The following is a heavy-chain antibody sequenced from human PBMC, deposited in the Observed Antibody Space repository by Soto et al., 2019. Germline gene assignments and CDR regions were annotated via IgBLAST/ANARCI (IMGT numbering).Heavy chain of an antibody. Sequence: SVKVSCKASGGTFSSYAISWVRQAPGQGLEWMGGIIPIFGTANYAQKLQGRVTITADESTSTAYMELSSLRSEDTAVYYCARGPPLYIVVVPAEVYNWFDPWGQGTMVTVSS. D-gene: IGHD2-2*01. V-gene: IGHV1-69*13. J-gene: IGHJ5*02. CDR2: IIPIFGTA. CDR3: ARGPPLYIVVVPAEVYNWFDP. CDR1: GGTFSSYA.